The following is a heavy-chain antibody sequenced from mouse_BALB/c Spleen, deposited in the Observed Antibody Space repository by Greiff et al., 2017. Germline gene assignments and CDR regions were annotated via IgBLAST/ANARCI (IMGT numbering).Heavy chain of an antibody. J-gene: IGHJ1*01. CDR3: ARGPVVGRYFDV. V-gene: IGHV5-6-5*01. D-gene: IGHD1-1*01. CDR2: ISSGGST. Sequence: EVKVVESGGGLVKPGGSLKLSCAASGFTFSSYAMSWVRQTPEKRLEWVASISSGGSTYYPDSVKGRFTISRDNARNILYLQMSSLRSEDTAMYYCARGPVVGRYFDVWGAGTTVTVSS. CDR1: GFTFSSYA.